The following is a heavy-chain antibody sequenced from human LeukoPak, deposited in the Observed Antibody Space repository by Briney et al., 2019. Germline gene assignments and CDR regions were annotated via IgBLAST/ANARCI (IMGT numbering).Heavy chain of an antibody. D-gene: IGHD3-9*01. CDR1: GGSITGSSYY. CDR2: IYYSGST. J-gene: IGHJ4*02. Sequence: SETLSLTCTLSGGSITGSSYYWGWIRQSPGKGLEWIGNIYYSGSTYYNSSLKSRVTISIDTSKNHFSLRLTSVTASDTAVYFCTRGSYDVLTGRSTLGEYWGQGTLVAVSS. V-gene: IGHV4-39*02. CDR3: TRGSYDVLTGRSTLGEY.